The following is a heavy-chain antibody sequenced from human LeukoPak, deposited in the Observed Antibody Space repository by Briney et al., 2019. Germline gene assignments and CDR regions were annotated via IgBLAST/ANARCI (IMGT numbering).Heavy chain of an antibody. Sequence: EASVKVSCKGSGYTLSNHAFSCVRQAPGQGREWGGCISADKGNTNHAQKFQGRVSLTTDTSTSTAYMELRSLRSDDTAVYYCASGEVGVVYRAGGRYYYYYHAMDVWGQGTTVTVSS. CDR1: GYTLSNHA. CDR2: ISADKGNT. V-gene: IGHV1-18*04. CDR3: ASGEVGVVYRAGGRYYYYYHAMDV. J-gene: IGHJ6*02. D-gene: IGHD2-15*01.